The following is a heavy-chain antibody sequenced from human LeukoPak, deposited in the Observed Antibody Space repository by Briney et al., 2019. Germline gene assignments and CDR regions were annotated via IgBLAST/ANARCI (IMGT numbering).Heavy chain of an antibody. CDR3: ARIDYGDYY. CDR2: IHSGGSA. D-gene: IGHD4-17*01. CDR1: GFRFRSHA. V-gene: IGHV3-66*01. J-gene: IGHJ4*02. Sequence: GGSLRLSCVVSGFRFRSHAMSWVRQAPGKGLEWVSVIHSGGSAYYADSVKGRFTISRDNSKNTLYLQMNSLRAEDTAVYYCARIDYGDYYWGQGTLVTVSS.